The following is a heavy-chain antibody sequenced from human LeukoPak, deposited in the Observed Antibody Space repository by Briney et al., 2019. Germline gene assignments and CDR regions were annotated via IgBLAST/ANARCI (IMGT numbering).Heavy chain of an antibody. J-gene: IGHJ4*02. CDR1: GFTFNSYE. V-gene: IGHV3-48*03. CDR2: IVSGGDSI. Sequence: GGSLRLSCAASGFTFNSYEMHWVRQAPGKGLEWISYIVSGGDSIYYADSVKGRFTISRDNAKNSLYLQMNSLRVEDTAIYYCSSSPGNYPYPLDYWGQGTLVTVSS. CDR3: SSSPGNYPYPLDY. D-gene: IGHD3-10*01.